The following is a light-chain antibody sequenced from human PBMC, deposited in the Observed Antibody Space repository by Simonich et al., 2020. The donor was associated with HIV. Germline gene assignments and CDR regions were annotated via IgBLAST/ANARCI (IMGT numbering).Light chain of an antibody. J-gene: IGKJ4*01. V-gene: IGKV1-39*01. CDR1: QRISSY. Sequence: DIQMTQSPSSLSASVGDRVTITCRASQRISSYLNWYQQKPGKAPKLLIYAASTLQRGVPSRFSGSGSGTEFTLTISSLQPEDFATYYWQQSYSTSLLTFGGGTKVENK. CDR2: AAS. CDR3: QQSYSTSLLT.